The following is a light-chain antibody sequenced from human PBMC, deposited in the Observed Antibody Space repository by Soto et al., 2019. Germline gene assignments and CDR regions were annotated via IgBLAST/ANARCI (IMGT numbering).Light chain of an antibody. CDR3: QHYSDWPLT. Sequence: EIVMTQSPATLSVSPGKGATLYCRASQGIGTTLAWYQQKPGQTPRLLIYNAYIRATGVPARFSGSASGTEFTLTISSLPSEDFAVYYCQHYSDWPLTFGGGTRVENK. V-gene: IGKV3-15*01. CDR2: NAY. J-gene: IGKJ4*01. CDR1: QGIGTT.